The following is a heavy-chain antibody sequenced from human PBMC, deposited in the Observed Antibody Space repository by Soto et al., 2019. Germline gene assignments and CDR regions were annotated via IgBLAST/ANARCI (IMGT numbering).Heavy chain of an antibody. CDR2: IIPIFGTA. J-gene: IGHJ4*02. Sequence: SVKVSCKASGGTFSSYAISWVRQAPGQGLEWMGGIIPIFGTANYAQKFQGRVTITADESTSTAYMELSSLRSEDTAVYYCARDKFGPNYDSSGYYFYYFDYWGQGTLVTVSS. CDR1: GGTFSSYA. CDR3: ARDKFGPNYDSSGYYFYYFDY. V-gene: IGHV1-69*13. D-gene: IGHD3-22*01.